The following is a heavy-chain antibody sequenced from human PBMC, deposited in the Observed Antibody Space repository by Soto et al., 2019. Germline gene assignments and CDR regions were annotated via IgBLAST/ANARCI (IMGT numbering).Heavy chain of an antibody. CDR3: ARLAARHHYYYYYYMDV. CDR1: GYSFTSYW. Sequence: GESLKISCKGSGYSFTSYWIGWVRQMPGKGLEWMGIIYPGDSDTRYSPSFQGQVTISADKSISTAYLQWSSLKASDTAMYYCARLAARHHYYYYYYMDVWGKGTTVTVSS. J-gene: IGHJ6*03. V-gene: IGHV5-51*01. D-gene: IGHD6-6*01. CDR2: IYPGDSDT.